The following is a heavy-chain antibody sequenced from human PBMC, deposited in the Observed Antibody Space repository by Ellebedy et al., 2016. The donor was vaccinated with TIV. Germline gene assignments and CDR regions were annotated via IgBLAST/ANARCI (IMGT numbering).Heavy chain of an antibody. CDR3: ARGRSYVPDYFDS. Sequence: ASVKVSCKASGGILRNYAISWVRQAPGQGLEWMGGIIAVFGTTNYAQKFQGRVTITADDLPSTAYMEMTSLESDDTAVYYCARGRSYVPDYFDSWGQGTLVTVSS. CDR2: IIAVFGTT. D-gene: IGHD3-16*01. V-gene: IGHV1-69*13. J-gene: IGHJ4*02. CDR1: GGILRNYA.